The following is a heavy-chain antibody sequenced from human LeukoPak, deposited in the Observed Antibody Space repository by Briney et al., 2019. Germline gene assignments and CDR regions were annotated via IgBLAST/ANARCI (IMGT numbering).Heavy chain of an antibody. CDR3: ARVGVGGVDY. V-gene: IGHV4-34*01. D-gene: IGHD2-8*02. J-gene: IGHJ4*02. Sequence: SETLSLTCAVHGGSFSGYYWSWIRHPPGKGLEWIGEINHSGSTNYNPSLKSRVTISVDTSKNQFSLKLSSVTAADTAVYYCARVGVGGVDYWGQGTLVTVSS. CDR2: INHSGST. CDR1: GGSFSGYY.